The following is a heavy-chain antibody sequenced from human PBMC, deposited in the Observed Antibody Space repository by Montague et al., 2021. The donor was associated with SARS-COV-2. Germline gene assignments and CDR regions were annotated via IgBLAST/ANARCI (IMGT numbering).Heavy chain of an antibody. D-gene: IGHD6-19*01. CDR2: IYYSGST. Sequence: SETLSLTCTVSGGAMSSYYWSWIRQPPGKGLEWIGYIYYSGSTXXXPSXXXRVTISVDTSRNQFSLKLSSVTAADTAAYYCARHGCSSGRHRCGFGPWGQGTLVTVSS. J-gene: IGHJ5*02. V-gene: IGHV4-59*08. CDR1: GGAMSSYY. CDR3: ARHGCSSGRHRCGFGP.